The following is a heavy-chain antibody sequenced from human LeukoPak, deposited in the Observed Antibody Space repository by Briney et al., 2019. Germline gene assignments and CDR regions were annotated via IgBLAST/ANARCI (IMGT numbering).Heavy chain of an antibody. Sequence: ASVKVSCKASGYTFTSYDINWVRRATGQGLEWMGWMNPNSGNTGYAQKFQGRVTITRNTSISTAYMELSSLRSEDTAVYYCARGDYGPYYYYYMDVWGKGTTVTVSS. J-gene: IGHJ6*03. CDR1: GYTFTSYD. CDR2: MNPNSGNT. D-gene: IGHD4-17*01. V-gene: IGHV1-8*03. CDR3: ARGDYGPYYYYYMDV.